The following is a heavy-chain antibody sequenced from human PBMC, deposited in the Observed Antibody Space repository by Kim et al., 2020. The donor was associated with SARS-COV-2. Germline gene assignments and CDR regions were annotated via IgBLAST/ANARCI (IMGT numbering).Heavy chain of an antibody. J-gene: IGHJ6*02. CDR3: ARRVGPPSGYGDYVWGSYRSYYYYYYGMDV. CDR2: IYYSGST. Sequence: SETLSLTCTVSGGSISSSSYYWGWIRQPPGKGLEWIGSIYYSGSTYYNPSLKSRVTISVDTSKNQFSLKLSSVTAADTAVYYCARRVGPPSGYGDYVWGSYRSYYYYYYGMDVWGQGTTVTVSS. D-gene: IGHD3-16*02. CDR1: GGSISSSSYY. V-gene: IGHV4-39*01.